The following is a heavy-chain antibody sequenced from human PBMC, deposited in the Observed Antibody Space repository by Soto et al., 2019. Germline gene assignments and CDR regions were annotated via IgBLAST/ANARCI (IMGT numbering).Heavy chain of an antibody. Sequence: GSVQVAWKPAGYTLTGYYMHWVRQVPGQGLEWMGWINPNRCGTNYAQKFQGRVTMTRDTSISTACRGLSRLISDATAVYYCARFDVRLLASFDPWGQGAGVAVS. V-gene: IGHV1-2*02. J-gene: IGHJ5*02. CDR3: ARFDVRLLASFDP. D-gene: IGHD3-22*01. CDR1: GYTLTGYY. CDR2: INPNRCGT.